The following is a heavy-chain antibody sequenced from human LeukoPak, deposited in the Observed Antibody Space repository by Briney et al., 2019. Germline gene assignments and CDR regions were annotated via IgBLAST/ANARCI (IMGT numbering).Heavy chain of an antibody. D-gene: IGHD6-13*01. J-gene: IGHJ5*02. V-gene: IGHV3-9*01. CDR3: AKGWGSSWANWFDP. CDR2: ISWNSGSI. Sequence: GGSLRLSCAASGFTFDDYAMHWVRQAPGKGLEWVSGISWNSGSIGYADSVKGRFTISRDNAKNSLYLQMNSLRAEDTALYYCAKGWGSSWANWFDPWGQGTLVTVSS. CDR1: GFTFDDYA.